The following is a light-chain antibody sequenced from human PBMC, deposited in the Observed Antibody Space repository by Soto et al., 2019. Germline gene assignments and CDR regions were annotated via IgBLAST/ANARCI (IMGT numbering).Light chain of an antibody. Sequence: EIVLTQSPGTLSLSPGERATFSCRASQSVSSSYLAWYQQKPGQAPRLLIYGASSRATGIPDRFSGSGSGTDFTLTISRLEPEDFAVYYCQQYGSSPWTFGQWTKVEIK. CDR1: QSVSSSY. J-gene: IGKJ1*01. CDR2: GAS. CDR3: QQYGSSPWT. V-gene: IGKV3-20*01.